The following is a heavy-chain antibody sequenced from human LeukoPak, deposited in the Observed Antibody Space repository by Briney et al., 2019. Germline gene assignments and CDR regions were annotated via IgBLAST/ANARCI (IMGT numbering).Heavy chain of an antibody. CDR2: IYYSGST. V-gene: IGHV4-61*01. CDR1: GGSVSSGSYY. Sequence: SETLSLTCTVSGGSVSSGSYYWSWIRQPPGKGLEWIGYIYYSGSTNYNPSLKSRVTISVDTSKNQFSLKLSSVTAADTAVYYCARDGPSRGLRRAYYYYGMDVWGQGTTVTVSS. CDR3: ARDGPSRGLRRAYYYYGMDV. J-gene: IGHJ6*02. D-gene: IGHD3-10*01.